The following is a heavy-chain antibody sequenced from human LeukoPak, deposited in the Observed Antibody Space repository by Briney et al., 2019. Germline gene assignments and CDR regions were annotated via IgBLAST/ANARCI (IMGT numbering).Heavy chain of an antibody. Sequence: GESLKVSCKGSGYSFTSYWIGWVRQMPGKGLEWMGIIYPGDSDTRYSPSFQGQVTISADKSISTAYLQWSSLKASDTAMYYCARRGLTIFGVVSSFDPWGQGTLVTVSS. CDR1: GYSFTSYW. J-gene: IGHJ5*02. D-gene: IGHD3-3*01. CDR2: IYPGDSDT. V-gene: IGHV5-51*01. CDR3: ARRGLTIFGVVSSFDP.